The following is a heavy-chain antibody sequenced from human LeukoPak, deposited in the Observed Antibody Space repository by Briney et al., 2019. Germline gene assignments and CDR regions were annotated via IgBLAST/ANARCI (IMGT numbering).Heavy chain of an antibody. CDR1: GFTFSSYW. CDR2: IKQDGSEK. V-gene: IGHV3-7*01. CDR3: ARDSPYYDFWSGYYDY. Sequence: GGSLRLSCAASGFTFSSYWMSWVHQAPGKGLEWVANIKQDGSEKYYVDSVKGRFTISRDNAKNSLYLQMNSLRAEDTAVYYCARDSPYYDFWSGYYDYWGQGTLVTVSS. D-gene: IGHD3-3*01. J-gene: IGHJ4*02.